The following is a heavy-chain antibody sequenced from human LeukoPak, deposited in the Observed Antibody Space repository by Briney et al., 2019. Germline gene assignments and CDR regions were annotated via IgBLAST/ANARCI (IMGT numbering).Heavy chain of an antibody. CDR2: INAGNGNT. V-gene: IGHV1-3*01. CDR3: ARGPGQGGLWELLLGY. Sequence: ASVKVSCKASGYTFTSYAMHWVRQAPAQRLEWMGWINAGNGNTKYSQKFQGRVTITRDTSASTAYMELSSLRSEDTAVYYCARGPGQGGLWELLLGYWGQGTLVIVSS. D-gene: IGHD1-26*01. J-gene: IGHJ4*02. CDR1: GYTFTSYA.